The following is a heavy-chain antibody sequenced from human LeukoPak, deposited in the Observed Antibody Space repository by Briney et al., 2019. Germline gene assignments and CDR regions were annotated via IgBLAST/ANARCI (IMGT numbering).Heavy chain of an antibody. CDR1: GASITSAGYS. CDR3: TTKGYRFGLDAFDI. J-gene: IGHJ3*02. CDR2: IKSKTDGGTT. Sequence: ETLSLTCAVSGASITSAGYSWSWVRQAPGKGLEWVGRIKSKTDGGTTDYAAPVKGRFTISRDDSKNTLYLQMNSLETEDTAVYYCTTKGYRFGLDAFDIWGQGTMVTVSS. D-gene: IGHD1-1*01. V-gene: IGHV3-15*01.